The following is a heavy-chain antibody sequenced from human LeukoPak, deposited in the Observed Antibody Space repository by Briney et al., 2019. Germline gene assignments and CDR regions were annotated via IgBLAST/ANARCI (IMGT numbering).Heavy chain of an antibody. D-gene: IGHD2-21*02. CDR3: VREAGYCASVCLKPNWFDP. Sequence: GGSLRLSCAASGCPFSNHAMSWVRQPPGKGLEWVSAISNGNTYYADSVRGRFTISRDDSKNMVYLQMNSLRVEDTALYYCVREAGYCASVCLKPNWFDPWGQGTLVTVSS. V-gene: IGHV3-23*01. CDR2: ISNGNT. J-gene: IGHJ5*02. CDR1: GCPFSNHA.